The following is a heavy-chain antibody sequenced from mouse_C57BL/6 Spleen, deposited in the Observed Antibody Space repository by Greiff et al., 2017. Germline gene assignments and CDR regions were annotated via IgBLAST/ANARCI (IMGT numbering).Heavy chain of an antibody. Sequence: EVQLQQSGPELVKPGASVKISCKASGYTFTDYYMNWVKQSHGKSLEWIGDINPNNGGTSYNQKFKGKATLTVDKSSSTAYMELCSLTSEDSAVYYCARSDYGNYFDYWGQGTTLTVSS. D-gene: IGHD2-1*01. J-gene: IGHJ2*01. V-gene: IGHV1-26*01. CDR3: ARSDYGNYFDY. CDR1: GYTFTDYY. CDR2: INPNNGGT.